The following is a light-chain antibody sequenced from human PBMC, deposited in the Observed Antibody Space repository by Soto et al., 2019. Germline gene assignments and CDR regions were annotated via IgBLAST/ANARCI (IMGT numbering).Light chain of an antibody. J-gene: IGLJ2*01. CDR2: EDN. CDR3: CSYAGPRGVL. Sequence: QSVLTQPASVSGSPGQSIIISCTGTSSDVGDYNLVSWYQQHPGKAPKLIIYEDNKRPSGVSNRFSGSKSGNTASLTISGLQAEDESNYHCCSYAGPRGVLFGGGTKLTVL. V-gene: IGLV2-23*01. CDR1: SSDVGDYNL.